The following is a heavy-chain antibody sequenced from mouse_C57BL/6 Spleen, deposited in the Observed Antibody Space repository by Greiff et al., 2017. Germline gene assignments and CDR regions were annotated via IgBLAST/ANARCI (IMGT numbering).Heavy chain of an antibody. Sequence: VQLVESGAELVKPGASVKISCKASGYAFSSYWMNWVKQRPGKGLEWIGQIYPGDGDTNYNGKFKGKATLTADKSSSKAYMQLSSLTSEDSAVYFCASGYGYDAWFAYWGQGTLVTVSA. CDR2: IYPGDGDT. V-gene: IGHV1-80*01. J-gene: IGHJ3*01. CDR3: ASGYGYDAWFAY. CDR1: GYAFSSYW. D-gene: IGHD2-2*01.